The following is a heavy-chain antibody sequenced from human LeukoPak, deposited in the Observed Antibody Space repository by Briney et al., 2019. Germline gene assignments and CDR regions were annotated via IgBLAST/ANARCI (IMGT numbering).Heavy chain of an antibody. J-gene: IGHJ4*02. CDR3: ARAYYYTMDY. CDR1: GYTFTGYY. V-gene: IGHV1-2*02. Sequence: ASEKVSCKASGYTFTGYYMHWVRQAPGQGLEWMGWINPNSGGTYCAQKFQGRVTMTRDTSISTAYMELSRLTSDDTAVYYCARAYYYTMDYWGQGTLVTVSS. D-gene: IGHD3-22*01. CDR2: INPNSGGT.